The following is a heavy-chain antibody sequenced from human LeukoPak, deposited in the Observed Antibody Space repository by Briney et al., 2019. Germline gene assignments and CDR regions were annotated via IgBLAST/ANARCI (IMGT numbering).Heavy chain of an antibody. CDR1: GFTFSSFW. CDR2: INQDVNQK. V-gene: IGHV3-7*03. CDR3: ARDWCDSDYDRFDY. J-gene: IGHJ4*02. Sequence: GGSLRLSCAVSGFTFSSFWISWFRQAPGKGREWVANINQDVNQKFSVDSVKGRFTISRDNAKNSLSLQMNSLRVEDTAVYYCARDWCDSDYDRFDYGGQGTLVTVSS. D-gene: IGHD4-11*01.